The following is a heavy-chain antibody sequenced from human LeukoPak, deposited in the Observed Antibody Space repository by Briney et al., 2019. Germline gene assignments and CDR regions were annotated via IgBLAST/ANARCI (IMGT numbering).Heavy chain of an antibody. CDR1: GDSVSSNSAA. D-gene: IGHD3-22*01. J-gene: IGHJ4*02. V-gene: IGHV6-1*01. CDR3: ARHRRSRYDSSGYYNY. Sequence: SQTLSLTCAISGDSVSSNSAAWNWIRQSPSRGLEWLGRTYYRSKWYNDYAVSVKSRITINPDTSKNQFSLQLNSVTPEDTAVYYCARHRRSRYDSSGYYNYWGQGTLVTVSS. CDR2: TYYRSKWYN.